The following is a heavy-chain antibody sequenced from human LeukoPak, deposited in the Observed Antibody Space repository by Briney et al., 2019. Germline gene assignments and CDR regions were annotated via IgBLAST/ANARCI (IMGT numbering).Heavy chain of an antibody. J-gene: IGHJ4*02. Sequence: GGSLRLSCAASGFSFSSYRMNWVRQAPGKGLEWVSSVSNSGDYIHYADSVKGRFTISRDNSKNSLYLQMNSLRAEDTAVYYCARDLSAGVVVAAASDYWGQGTLVTVSS. CDR2: VSNSGDYI. D-gene: IGHD2-15*01. V-gene: IGHV3-21*06. CDR1: GFSFSSYR. CDR3: ARDLSAGVVVAAASDY.